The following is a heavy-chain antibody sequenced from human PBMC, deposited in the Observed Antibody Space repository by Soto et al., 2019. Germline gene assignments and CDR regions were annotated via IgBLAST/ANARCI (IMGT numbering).Heavy chain of an antibody. D-gene: IGHD6-25*01. CDR1: RGSISSGTHY. J-gene: IGHJ4*02. CDR2: IYYSGSP. CDR3: ARPEAGWDFDS. Sequence: PSETLSLTCTVSRGSISSGTHYWAWIRQPPGKGLEWLANIYYSGSPFYNPSLKSRVTICLDTSKNQFSLKQRSVTAADTAVYYCARPEAGWDFDSWGQGTLITVSS. V-gene: IGHV4-39*01.